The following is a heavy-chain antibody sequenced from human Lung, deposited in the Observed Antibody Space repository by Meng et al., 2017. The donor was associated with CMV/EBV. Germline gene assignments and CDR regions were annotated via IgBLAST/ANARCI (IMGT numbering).Heavy chain of an antibody. D-gene: IGHD1-26*01. CDR1: GFTFGTYA. Sequence: GGSLRLXCAAAGFTFGTYAMTWVRQAPGKGLEWVSAIGSTGTATYSADSVKGRFTISRDNSENTLYLQMNSLRAEDTAVYYCVRIVGANSRHWFDPWGRGXLVTVSS. V-gene: IGHV3-23*01. CDR2: IGSTGTAT. J-gene: IGHJ5*02. CDR3: VRIVGANSRHWFDP.